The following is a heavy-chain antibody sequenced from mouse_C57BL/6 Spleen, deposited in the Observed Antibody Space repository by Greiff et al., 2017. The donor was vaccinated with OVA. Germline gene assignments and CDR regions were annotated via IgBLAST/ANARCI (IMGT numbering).Heavy chain of an antibody. V-gene: IGHV1-26*01. J-gene: IGHJ2*01. Sequence: VQLQQSGPELVKPGASVKISCKASGYTFTDYYMNWVKQSHGKSLEWIGDINPNNGGTSYNQQFKGKATLTVDKSSSTAYMELRSLTSEDSAVYYCARTSYFDYWGQGTTLTVSS. CDR1: GYTFTDYY. CDR3: ARTSYFDY. CDR2: INPNNGGT.